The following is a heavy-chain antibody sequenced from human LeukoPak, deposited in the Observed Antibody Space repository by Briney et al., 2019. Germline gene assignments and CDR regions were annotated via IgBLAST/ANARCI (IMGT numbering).Heavy chain of an antibody. V-gene: IGHV4-34*01. D-gene: IGHD6-6*01. CDR3: ARRRIYSSSSIKNWFAP. J-gene: IGHJ5*02. CDR1: GGSFSGYY. CDR2: INHSGST. Sequence: SETLSLTCAVYGGSFSGYYWSWIRQPPGKGLEWIGEINHSGSTNYNPSLKSRVTISVDTSKNQFYLKLSSVTAADTAVYYCARRRIYSSSSIKNWFAPWGQGTLVTVSS.